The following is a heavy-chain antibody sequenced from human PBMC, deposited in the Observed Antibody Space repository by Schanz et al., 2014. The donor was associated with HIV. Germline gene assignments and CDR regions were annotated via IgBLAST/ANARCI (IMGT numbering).Heavy chain of an antibody. J-gene: IGHJ4*02. CDR1: GFSFSSYV. V-gene: IGHV3-33*01. CDR2: IWYGGNSK. Sequence: QVQVVESGGGVVQPGRSLRLSCAASGFSFSSYVMHWVRQAPGKGLEWVAVIWYGGNSKYYAVSVKGRFTISRDNSKNTLYLQMNSLRAEDTAVYYCARDPGRDEGIDYWGQGTLVTVSS. CDR3: ARDPGRDEGIDY. D-gene: IGHD3-10*01.